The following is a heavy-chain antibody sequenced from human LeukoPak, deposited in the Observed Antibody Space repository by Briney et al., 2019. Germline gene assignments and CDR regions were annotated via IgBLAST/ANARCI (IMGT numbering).Heavy chain of an antibody. Sequence: GGSLRLSCAASGFTFSDYYVSWIRQAPGKGLEWVSYISSSSSYTNYADSVKGRFTISRDNAKNSLYLQMNSLRAEDTAVYYCARNLWFGELSWFDPWGQGTLVTVSS. CDR2: ISSSSSYT. CDR3: ARNLWFGELSWFDP. CDR1: GFTFSDYY. V-gene: IGHV3-11*03. J-gene: IGHJ5*02. D-gene: IGHD3-10*01.